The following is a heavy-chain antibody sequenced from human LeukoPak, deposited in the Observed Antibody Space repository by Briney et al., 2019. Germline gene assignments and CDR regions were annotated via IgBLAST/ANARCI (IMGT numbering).Heavy chain of an antibody. D-gene: IGHD3-10*01. Sequence: ESGAALVQPRQTLTLTCTFSGFSRSPIGMRVGWVRHPPGKGLEWLTRFDWDDDKFYSTSLKTRLTISKDTSKNQVVLTMTNMDPVDTATYYCARTQGTGFGELSYWFDPWGEGTLVTVSS. J-gene: IGHJ5*02. V-gene: IGHV2-70*04. CDR1: GFSRSPIGMR. CDR2: FDWDDDK. CDR3: ARTQGTGFGELSYWFDP.